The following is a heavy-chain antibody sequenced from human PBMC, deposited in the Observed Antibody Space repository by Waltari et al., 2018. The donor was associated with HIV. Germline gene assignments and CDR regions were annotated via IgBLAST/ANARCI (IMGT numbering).Heavy chain of an antibody. Sequence: QVQLVESGGGVVQPGGSLRLSCAASGFTFSSYGMHWVRQAPGKGLEWVAVVSYNGYNIYYADSVKGRFTISRDNSMNTLFLQLNSLRTEDSAVYYCTNEKSDFTVAFEYWGQGALVTVSS. V-gene: IGHV3-30*19. J-gene: IGHJ4*02. CDR2: VSYNGYNI. D-gene: IGHD2-21*02. CDR1: GFTFSSYG. CDR3: TNEKSDFTVAFEY.